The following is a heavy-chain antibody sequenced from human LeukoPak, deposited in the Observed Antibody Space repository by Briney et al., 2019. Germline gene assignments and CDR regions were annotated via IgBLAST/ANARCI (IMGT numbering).Heavy chain of an antibody. CDR3: ARYAVAGEFDY. Sequence: SLRLSCAASGFTFDDYAMHWVRRAPGEGREWVSGMRWNSCSIVYAVSVKGRFTIYRDNDKHYLYLQMNSLRAEDMALYYCARYAVAGEFDYWGQGTLVTVSS. J-gene: IGHJ4*02. CDR2: MRWNSCSI. CDR1: GFTFDDYA. V-gene: IGHV3-9*03. D-gene: IGHD6-19*01.